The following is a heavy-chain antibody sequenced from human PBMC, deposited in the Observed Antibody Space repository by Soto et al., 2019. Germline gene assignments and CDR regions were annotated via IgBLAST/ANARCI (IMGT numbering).Heavy chain of an antibody. Sequence: QVHLVESGGGVGQPGGSLRLACAASEFSFSSDAMHWIRQAPGKGLEWVAVISFDGNIIQYADSVKGRFIISRDNIKNTLYLQMNSLRGEDTAVYYCARTFDTITYYFDYWGQGTQVTVTS. CDR2: ISFDGNII. D-gene: IGHD3-9*01. CDR1: EFSFSSDA. V-gene: IGHV3-30-3*01. CDR3: ARTFDTITYYFDY. J-gene: IGHJ4*02.